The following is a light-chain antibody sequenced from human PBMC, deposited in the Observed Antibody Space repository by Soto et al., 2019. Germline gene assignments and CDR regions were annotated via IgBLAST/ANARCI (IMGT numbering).Light chain of an antibody. Sequence: DIVMTQCPATLSVAPGERVTFSCRASQGVSRKLAWYQHKPGQAPRLLISGASTGATGIPARFSGSGSGTEFTLTISSLQPDDFATYYCQHYDSYPWTFGQGTNVDIK. V-gene: IGKV3-15*01. CDR2: GAS. J-gene: IGKJ1*01. CDR1: QGVSRK. CDR3: QHYDSYPWT.